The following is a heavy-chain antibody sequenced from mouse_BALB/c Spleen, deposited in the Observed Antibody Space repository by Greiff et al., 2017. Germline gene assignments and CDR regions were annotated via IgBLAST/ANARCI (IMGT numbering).Heavy chain of an antibody. V-gene: IGHV14-3*02. Sequence: VQLKQSGAELVKPGASVKLSCTASGFNIKDTYMHWVKQRPEQGLEWIGRIDPANGNTKYDPKFQGKATITADTSSNTAYLQLSSLTSEDTAVYYCARRSYGSSFDYWGQGTTLTVSS. J-gene: IGHJ2*01. CDR3: ARRSYGSSFDY. D-gene: IGHD1-1*01. CDR1: GFNIKDTY. CDR2: IDPANGNT.